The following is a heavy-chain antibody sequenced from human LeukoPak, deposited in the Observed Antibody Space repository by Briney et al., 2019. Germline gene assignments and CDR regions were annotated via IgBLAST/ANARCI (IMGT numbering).Heavy chain of an antibody. CDR1: GGTFSSYA. V-gene: IGHV1-69*05. D-gene: IGHD3-22*01. J-gene: IGHJ4*02. Sequence: ASVKVSCKASGGTFSSYAISWVRQAPGQGLEWMGGIIPIFGTANYAQKFQGRVTITTDESTSTAYMELSSLRSEDTAVYYCARGVRDYYDSSGYYLPIVTYFDYWGQGTLVTVSS. CDR3: ARGVRDYYDSSGYYLPIVTYFDY. CDR2: IIPIFGTA.